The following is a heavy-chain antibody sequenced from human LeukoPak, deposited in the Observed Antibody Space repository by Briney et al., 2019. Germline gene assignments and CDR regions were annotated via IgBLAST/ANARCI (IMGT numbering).Heavy chain of an antibody. D-gene: IGHD1-26*01. CDR2: IKQDGSEK. CDR3: ASDKWDLHY. J-gene: IGHJ4*02. V-gene: IGHV3-7*01. CDR1: GFTFSSYG. Sequence: PGGSLRLSCAASGFTFSSYGMHWVRQAPGKGLEWVANIKQDGSEKYYMDSVKGRFTISRDNAKNSLYLQMNSLRAEDTAVYYCASDKWDLHYWGQGTLVTVSS.